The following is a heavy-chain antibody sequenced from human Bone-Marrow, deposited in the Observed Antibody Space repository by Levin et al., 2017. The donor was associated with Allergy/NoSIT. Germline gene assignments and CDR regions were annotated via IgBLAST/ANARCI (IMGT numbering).Heavy chain of an antibody. J-gene: IGHJ4*02. Sequence: QPGGSLRLSCAASGFTVTTNYMSWVRQAPGKGLEWVSVIYRDGNTYYADSVWGRFTISRDHSSNMVYLQMNGLRADDTAVYYCARGDGYNYWLYWGQGTLVTVSP. CDR2: IYRDGNT. V-gene: IGHV3-53*01. D-gene: IGHD5-24*01. CDR1: GFTVTTNY. CDR3: ARGDGYNYWLY.